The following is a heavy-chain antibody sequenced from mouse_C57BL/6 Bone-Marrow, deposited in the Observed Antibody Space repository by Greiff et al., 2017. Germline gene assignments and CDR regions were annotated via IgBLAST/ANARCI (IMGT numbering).Heavy chain of an antibody. Sequence: VQLQQSGAELVRPGTSVKVSCKASGYAFTNYLIEWVKQRPGQGLEWIGVINPGSGGTNYNEKFKGKATFTADTSSNTAYMQLSSLTTEDSAIYYCARWGNYLHYFDYWGQGTTLTVSS. V-gene: IGHV1-54*02. J-gene: IGHJ2*01. D-gene: IGHD2-1*01. CDR2: INPGSGGT. CDR1: GYAFTNYL. CDR3: ARWGNYLHYFDY.